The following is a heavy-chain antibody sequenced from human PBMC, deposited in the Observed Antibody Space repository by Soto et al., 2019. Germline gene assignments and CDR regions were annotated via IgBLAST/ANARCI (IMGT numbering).Heavy chain of an antibody. CDR1: GYTFTGYY. CDR2: INPNSGGA. D-gene: IGHD3-22*01. V-gene: IGHV1-2*02. J-gene: IGHJ4*02. CDR3: ARSSTYNFDSSGYYDY. Sequence: ASVKFSCKASGYTFTGYYVHWVRQAPGQGLEWMGWINPNSGGANYAQSFQGRVTLTRDASINTAYMDLTRLTSGDAAVYYCARSSTYNFDSSGYYDYWGQGTLVTVSS.